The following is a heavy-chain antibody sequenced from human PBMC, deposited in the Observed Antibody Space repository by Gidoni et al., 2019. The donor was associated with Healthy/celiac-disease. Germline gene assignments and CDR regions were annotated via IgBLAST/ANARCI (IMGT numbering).Heavy chain of an antibody. CDR1: GGSFRGYY. D-gene: IGHD3-10*01. CDR2: INHSGST. Sequence: VQLQQWGAGLLTPSETLSLTCAVDGGSFRGYYWSWIRQPPGKGLEWIGEINHSGSTNYNPSLKSRVTISVDTSKNQFSLKLSSVTAADTAVYYCARDRGYYGSGSYSYYFDYWGQGTLVTVSS. V-gene: IGHV4-34*01. CDR3: ARDRGYYGSGSYSYYFDY. J-gene: IGHJ4*02.